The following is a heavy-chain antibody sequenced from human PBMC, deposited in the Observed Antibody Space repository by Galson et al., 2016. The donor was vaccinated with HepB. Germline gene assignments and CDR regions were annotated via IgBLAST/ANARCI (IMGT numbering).Heavy chain of an antibody. J-gene: IGHJ4*02. CDR1: GFTFSHAW. Sequence: SLRLSCAGSGFTFSHAWLNWVRQAPGKGLEWVGRIKSKGDGETTDYAAPVRVRFTVSRDDSKNTLYLQINSLKTEDTAVYHCTTSVGANEFDYWGRGTLVTVSS. CDR3: TTSVGANEFDY. CDR2: IKSKGDGETT. D-gene: IGHD1-26*01. V-gene: IGHV3-15*07.